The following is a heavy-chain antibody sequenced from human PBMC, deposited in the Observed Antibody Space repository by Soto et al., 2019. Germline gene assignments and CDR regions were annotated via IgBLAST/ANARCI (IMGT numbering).Heavy chain of an antibody. CDR2: ISGSGGST. Sequence: PGGSLRLSCAASGFTFSSYAMSWVRQAPGKGLEWVSAISGSGGSTYYADSVKGRFTISRDNSKNTLYLQMNSLRAEDTAVYYCANTPLYYGSTEVNVWGQGTTVTVSS. J-gene: IGHJ6*02. D-gene: IGHD3-10*01. CDR1: GFTFSSYA. CDR3: ANTPLYYGSTEVNV. V-gene: IGHV3-23*01.